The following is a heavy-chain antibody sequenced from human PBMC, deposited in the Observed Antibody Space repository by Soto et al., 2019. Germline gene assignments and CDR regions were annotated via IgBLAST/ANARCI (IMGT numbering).Heavy chain of an antibody. Sequence: SETLSLTCTVSGGSISSYYWSWIRQPPGKGLEWIGYIYYSGSTNYNPSLKSRVTISVDTSKNQFSLKLSSVTAADTAVYYCERGGWGDRPDYWGQGTLVTVSS. CDR2: IYYSGST. D-gene: IGHD3-16*01. CDR3: ERGGWGDRPDY. V-gene: IGHV4-59*01. CDR1: GGSISSYY. J-gene: IGHJ4*02.